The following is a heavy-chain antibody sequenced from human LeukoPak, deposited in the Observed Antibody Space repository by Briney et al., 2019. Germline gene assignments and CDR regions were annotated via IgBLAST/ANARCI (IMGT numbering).Heavy chain of an antibody. CDR1: GFSFSAYY. J-gene: IGHJ4*02. CDR3: ARVNQGRGSWFFDY. D-gene: IGHD6-13*01. Sequence: PAGSLTLSCAVSGFSFSAYYMSWIRQPPGKGLEWVSYISSSSSYTNYADSVKGRFTISRDNAKNSLYLQMNSLTAEDTAVYYCARVNQGRGSWFFDYWGQGTLVTVSS. CDR2: ISSSSSYT. V-gene: IGHV3-11*05.